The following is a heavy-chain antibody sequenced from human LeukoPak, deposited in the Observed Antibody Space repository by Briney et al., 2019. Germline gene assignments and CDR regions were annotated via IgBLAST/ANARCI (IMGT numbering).Heavy chain of an antibody. CDR2: VYYSGTT. CDR3: ARGGSSGWYTFSYYYYMDV. Sequence: YPSETLSLTCTLSGASVTSYYWSWIRQSPGKGLEWIGYVYYSGTTNYNPSLKSRVTISVDTSNNQFSLKLTSVTAADTAVYYCARGGSSGWYTFSYYYYMDVWGKGTTVTVSS. CDR1: GASVTSYY. D-gene: IGHD6-19*01. J-gene: IGHJ6*03. V-gene: IGHV4-59*02.